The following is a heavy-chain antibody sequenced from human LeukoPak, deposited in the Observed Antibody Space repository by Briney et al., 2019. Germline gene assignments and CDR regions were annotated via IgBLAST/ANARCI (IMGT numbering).Heavy chain of an antibody. V-gene: IGHV1-2*02. D-gene: IGHD3-10*01. Sequence: ASVQVSCKDSGYTFSDLYMQLVRQAPGQGLEWMGWINPNSGGTNYGQKFQGRVTMTRDTSISTAYMELSRLTSDDTAVYYCAREAGIEFRALDYWGQGTLVIVSS. CDR2: INPNSGGT. J-gene: IGHJ4*02. CDR3: AREAGIEFRALDY. CDR1: GYTFSDLY.